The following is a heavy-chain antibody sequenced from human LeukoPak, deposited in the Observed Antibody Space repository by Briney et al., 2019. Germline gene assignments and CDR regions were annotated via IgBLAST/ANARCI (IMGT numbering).Heavy chain of an antibody. J-gene: IGHJ4*02. CDR2: INPNSGGT. V-gene: IGHV1-2*06. CDR3: ASIGYCSGGSCYSIYYFDY. Sequence: GASVKVSCKASGYTFTGYYMHWVRQAPGQGLEWMGRINPNSGGTNYAQKFQGRVTMTRDTSISTTYMELSRLRSDDTAVYYCASIGYCSGGSCYSIYYFDYWGQGTLVTVSS. CDR1: GYTFTGYY. D-gene: IGHD2-15*01.